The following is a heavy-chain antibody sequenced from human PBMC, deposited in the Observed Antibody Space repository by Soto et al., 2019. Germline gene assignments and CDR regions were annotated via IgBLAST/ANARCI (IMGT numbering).Heavy chain of an antibody. CDR1: GFTFSTYW. CDR2: INSDGSTT. J-gene: IGHJ3*02. D-gene: IGHD6-19*01. CDR3: ARGGGNSDWYSAFDI. Sequence: EVQLVESGGGLVQPGGSLRLSCAATGFTFSTYWVHWVRQAPGKGLVWVSRINSDGSTTNYADSVKGRFTISRDNAKNTLYLQMNSVRAEDTAVYYCARGGGNSDWYSAFDIWGQGTMVTVSS. V-gene: IGHV3-74*01.